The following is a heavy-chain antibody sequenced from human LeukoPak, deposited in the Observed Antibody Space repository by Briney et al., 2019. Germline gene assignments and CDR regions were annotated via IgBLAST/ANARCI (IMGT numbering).Heavy chain of an antibody. V-gene: IGHV4-34*01. Sequence: KASETLSLTCAVYGGSFSGYYWSWIRQPPGKGLEWIGEINHSGSTNYNPSLKSRVTISVDTSKNQFSLKLSSVTAADTAVYYCARRSIAARPFDYWGQGTLVTVSS. J-gene: IGHJ4*02. CDR2: INHSGST. CDR1: GGSFSGYY. CDR3: ARRSIAARPFDY. D-gene: IGHD6-6*01.